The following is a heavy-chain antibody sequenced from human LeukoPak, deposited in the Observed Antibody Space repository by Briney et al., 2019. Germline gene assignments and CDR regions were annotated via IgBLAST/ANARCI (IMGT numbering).Heavy chain of an antibody. CDR1: GGSFSGYY. V-gene: IGHV4-34*01. D-gene: IGHD4-23*01. CDR2: INHSGST. CDR3: ARVPTVGWHRSLNFDY. Sequence: NSSETLSLTCAGYGGSFSGYYWSWIRQPPGKGLEWIGEINHSGSTNYNPSLKSRVTISVDTSKNQFSLKLSLVTAADTAVYYCARVPTVGWHRSLNFDYWGQGTLVTVSS. J-gene: IGHJ4*02.